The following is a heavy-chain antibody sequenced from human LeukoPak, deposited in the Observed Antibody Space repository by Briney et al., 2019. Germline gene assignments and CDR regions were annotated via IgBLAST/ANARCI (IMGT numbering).Heavy chain of an antibody. CDR3: ARGRKDIVVVPAAIFNC. Sequence: SETLSLTCAVYGGSLSGYYWSWIRHPPGKGLEWIGEINHSGSTNYNTSLKSRLTISVDTSKNQFSLKLSSVTAADTAVYYCARGRKDIVVVPAAIFNCWGRGTLVTVSS. D-gene: IGHD2-2*01. V-gene: IGHV4-34*01. CDR2: INHSGST. J-gene: IGHJ4*02. CDR1: GGSLSGYY.